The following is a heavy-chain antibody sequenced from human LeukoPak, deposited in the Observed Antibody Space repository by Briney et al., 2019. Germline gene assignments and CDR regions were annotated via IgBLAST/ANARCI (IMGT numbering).Heavy chain of an antibody. CDR3: ARAYCVGDCSVLHIYFDY. Sequence: SETLSLTCTVPGGSISSGSYYWSWIRQPAGKGLEWIGRVYTSGSTNYNPSLKSRVTISVDTSKNQFSLKLSSVTAADTAVYYCARAYCVGDCSVLHIYFDYWGQGTLVTVSS. V-gene: IGHV4-61*02. J-gene: IGHJ4*02. CDR1: GGSISSGSYY. CDR2: VYTSGST. D-gene: IGHD2-21*02.